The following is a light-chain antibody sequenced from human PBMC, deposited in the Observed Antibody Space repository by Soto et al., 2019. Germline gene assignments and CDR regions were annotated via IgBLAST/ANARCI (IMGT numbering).Light chain of an antibody. Sequence: QSALTQPRSVSGSPGQSVTIACTGTSSDIGRYNYVSWYQQHPGKAPKLIIYDVTKRPSGVPDRFSGSKSDNTASLTISGLQAEDEADYYCCSYAGTYTPSVIFGGGTKLTFL. V-gene: IGLV2-11*01. CDR2: DVT. CDR3: CSYAGTYTPSVI. CDR1: SSDIGRYNY. J-gene: IGLJ2*01.